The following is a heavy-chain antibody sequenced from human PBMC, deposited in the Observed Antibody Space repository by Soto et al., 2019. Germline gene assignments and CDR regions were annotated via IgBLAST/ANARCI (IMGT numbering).Heavy chain of an antibody. J-gene: IGHJ6*02. CDR2: IYYSGST. CDR3: ARGGWNYVYNYGMDV. V-gene: IGHV4-31*03. CDR1: GGSISSGGYY. D-gene: IGHD1-7*01. Sequence: SETLSLTCTVSGGSISSGGYYWSWIRQHPGKGQEWIGYIYYSGSTYYNPSLKSRVTISVDTSKNQFSLKLSSVTAADTAVYYCARGGWNYVYNYGMDVWGQGTTVTVSS.